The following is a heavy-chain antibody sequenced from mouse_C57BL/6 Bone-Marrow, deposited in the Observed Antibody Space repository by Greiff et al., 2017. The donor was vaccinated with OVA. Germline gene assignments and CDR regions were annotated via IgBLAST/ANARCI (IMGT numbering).Heavy chain of an antibody. J-gene: IGHJ3*01. CDR1: GFTFSDYY. CDR3: ERQYGSSYGVAY. Sequence: EVQRVESGGGLVQPGGSLKLSCAASGFTFSDYYMYWVRQTPEKRLEWVAYISNGGGSTYYPDTVKGRFTISRDNAKNTLYLQMSRLKSEDTAMYYCERQYGSSYGVAYWGQGTLVTVSA. V-gene: IGHV5-12*01. D-gene: IGHD1-1*01. CDR2: ISNGGGST.